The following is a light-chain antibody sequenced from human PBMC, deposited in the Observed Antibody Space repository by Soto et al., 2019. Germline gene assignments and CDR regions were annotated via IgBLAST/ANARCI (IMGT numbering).Light chain of an antibody. V-gene: IGKV3-15*01. J-gene: IGKJ4*01. CDR1: QNVNSN. Sequence: EIVMTQSPATLSVSQGERGTLSCRASQNVNSNLAWYQQKPGQAPRLLIYDAYNRATGIPARFSASGSGTDFTLTISSLQPEDFATYYCQQSYSTPVTFGGGTKVDIK. CDR3: QQSYSTPVT. CDR2: DAY.